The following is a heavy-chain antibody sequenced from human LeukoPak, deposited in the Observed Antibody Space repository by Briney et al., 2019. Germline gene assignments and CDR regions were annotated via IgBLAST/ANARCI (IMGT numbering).Heavy chain of an antibody. CDR1: GGSISSFY. V-gene: IGHV4-59*01. D-gene: IGHD1-1*01. J-gene: IGHJ5*02. CDR2: IYYSGST. CDR3: ARHGTSGTNLNWFDP. Sequence: PSETLSLTCTVSGGSISSFYWSWIRQPPGKGLEWIGYIYYSGSTNYNPSLKSRVTISVDTSKNQFSLKLSSVTAADTAVYYCARHGTSGTNLNWFDPWGQGTVVTVTS.